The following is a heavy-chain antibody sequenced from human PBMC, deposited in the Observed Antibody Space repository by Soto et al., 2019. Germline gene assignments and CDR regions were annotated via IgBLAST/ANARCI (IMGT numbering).Heavy chain of an antibody. CDR3: VKDSAGWVGLFDY. J-gene: IGHJ4*02. V-gene: IGHV3-23*01. Sequence: EVQLLESGGGLVQPGGSLRLSCAASGFRFSDYAMSWVRQAPGKGLQCVSAISASGRNTYYADSVKGRFTISRDNSKNTLSLQMDSLRAEDTALDYCVKDSAGWVGLFDYWGQGTLVTVSS. D-gene: IGHD1-26*01. CDR1: GFRFSDYA. CDR2: ISASGRNT.